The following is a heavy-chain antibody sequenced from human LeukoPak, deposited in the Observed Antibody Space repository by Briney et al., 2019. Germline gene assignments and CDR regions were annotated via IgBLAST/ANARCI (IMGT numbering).Heavy chain of an antibody. J-gene: IGHJ5*02. D-gene: IGHD3-3*01. V-gene: IGHV4-34*01. Sequence: SETLSLTCAVYGGSFSGYYWSWIRHPPGTGQEWIGETNHSGSTNYNPSLKSRVTISVATSKNQLSLKLSSVTAPDTAVYYCERGHRIYTIVGEVIFDRFDPWGQGTLVTVSS. CDR2: TNHSGST. CDR1: GGSFSGYY. CDR3: ERGHRIYTIVGEVIFDRFDP.